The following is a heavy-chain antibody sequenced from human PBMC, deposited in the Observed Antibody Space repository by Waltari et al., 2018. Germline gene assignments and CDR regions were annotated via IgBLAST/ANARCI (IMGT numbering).Heavy chain of an antibody. J-gene: IGHJ5*02. V-gene: IGHV4-59*08. CDR3: ANLSSLNWFDP. Sequence: QLQESGPGQVKPSETLSLTCTVSGGSIRSHYWTWVRQRPGKGLEWIGYMYYRGSSEYNPSLKSPVTISIDTSNSQFSLTLSSVTAAATAVYYCANLSSLNWFDPWGHGTLVTVSS. CDR2: MYYRGSS. CDR1: GGSIRSHY.